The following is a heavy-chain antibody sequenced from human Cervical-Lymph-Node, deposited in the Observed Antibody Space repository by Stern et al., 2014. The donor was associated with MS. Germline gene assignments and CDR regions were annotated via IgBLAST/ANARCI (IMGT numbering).Heavy chain of an antibody. CDR3: AKDMMDYFGSGTFGSFDH. CDR1: GFSFEDPG. J-gene: IGHJ4*02. D-gene: IGHD3-10*01. CDR2: ITWNSGTI. Sequence: QLVESGGGLVQPGRSLRLSCEASGFSFEDPGMHWVRQAPGKGLEWVSGITWNSGTIAYADSVKGRFTISRDDAKNSLYLHMNGLRAEDTALYYCAKDMMDYFGSGTFGSFDHWGQGTLVTVSS. V-gene: IGHV3-9*01.